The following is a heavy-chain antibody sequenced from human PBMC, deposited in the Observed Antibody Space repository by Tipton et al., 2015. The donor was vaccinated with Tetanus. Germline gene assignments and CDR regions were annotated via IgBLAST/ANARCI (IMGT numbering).Heavy chain of an antibody. Sequence: TLSLTCTVSGGSINSGTYSWGWIRQPPGKGLEWIGSVYNSGGTYYNPSLKSRVTISVDTSKNRFSLKLSSVTAADTAVYYCARIYDFWSGYYSDHWGQGTLVTVSS. CDR3: ARIYDFWSGYYSDH. CDR2: VYNSGGT. CDR1: GGSINSGTYS. D-gene: IGHD3-3*01. V-gene: IGHV4-39*01. J-gene: IGHJ4*02.